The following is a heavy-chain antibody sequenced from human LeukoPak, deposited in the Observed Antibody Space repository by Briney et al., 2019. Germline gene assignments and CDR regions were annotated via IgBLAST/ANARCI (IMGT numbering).Heavy chain of an antibody. D-gene: IGHD1-14*01. CDR2: IYYSGST. Sequence: PSETLSLTCTVSGGSISSYYWSWTRQPPGKGLEWIGYIYYSGSTNYNPSLKSRVTISVDTSKNQFSLKLSSVTAADTAVYYCARDHHRFDPWGQGTLVTVSS. V-gene: IGHV4-59*01. CDR1: GGSISSYY. J-gene: IGHJ5*02. CDR3: ARDHHRFDP.